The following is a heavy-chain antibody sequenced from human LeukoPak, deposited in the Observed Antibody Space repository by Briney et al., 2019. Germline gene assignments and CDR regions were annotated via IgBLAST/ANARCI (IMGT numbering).Heavy chain of an antibody. CDR3: AKCRCSSGWYTRFDYYYGMDV. CDR1: GFTFSSYA. V-gene: IGHV3-23*01. J-gene: IGHJ6*02. CDR2: ISGSGGST. D-gene: IGHD6-19*01. Sequence: GGSLRLSCAASGFTFSSYAMSWVRQAPGKGLEWVSAISGSGGSTYYADSVKGRFTISRDNSKNTLYLQMNSLRAEDTAVYYCAKCRCSSGWYTRFDYYYGMDVWGQGTTVTVSS.